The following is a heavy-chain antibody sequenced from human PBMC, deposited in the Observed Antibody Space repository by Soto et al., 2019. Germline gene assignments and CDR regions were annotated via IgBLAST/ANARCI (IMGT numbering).Heavy chain of an antibody. CDR1: GFTFDNYG. V-gene: IGHV3-30*18. Sequence: GGSLRLSCGASGFTFDNYGGHWVRQAPGKGLEWVATISNDGSDKYYADSVKGRLTISRDNSKNTVYLQMNSLRAEETAVYYCAKDQGIAASHGIDWGQGTMVTVSS. J-gene: IGHJ3*01. D-gene: IGHD6-13*01. CDR3: AKDQGIAASHGID. CDR2: ISNDGSDK.